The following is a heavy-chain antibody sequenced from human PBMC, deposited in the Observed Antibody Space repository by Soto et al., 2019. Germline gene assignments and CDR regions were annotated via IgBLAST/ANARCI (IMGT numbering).Heavy chain of an antibody. J-gene: IGHJ4*02. CDR2: ISAYNGNT. CDR1: GLTLNCTS. V-gene: IGHV1-18*03. CDR3: ASDILYGSGFDY. D-gene: IGHD3-10*01. Sequence: ASVKVSWEASGLTLNCTSMQWPQQAPGQGLEWMGWISAYNGNTNDAQKLQGRVTMTTDTSTSTAYMELRSLRSDDIAVYYCASDILYGSGFDYWGQGSLVTVSS.